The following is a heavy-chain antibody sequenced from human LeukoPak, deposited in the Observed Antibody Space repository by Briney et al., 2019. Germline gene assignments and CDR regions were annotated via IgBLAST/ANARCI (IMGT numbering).Heavy chain of an antibody. V-gene: IGHV3-48*02. CDR3: ARAIAAAGFDY. Sequence: HGGSPKPSREASGITSCSDSMNWVRHALGKGMEWVSYISSYSSTIYYADSVKGRFTISRDNAKKSLYLQMNSLRDEDTAVYYCARAIAAAGFDYWGQGTLVTVSS. CDR1: GITSCSDS. J-gene: IGHJ4*02. D-gene: IGHD6-13*01. CDR2: ISSYSSTI.